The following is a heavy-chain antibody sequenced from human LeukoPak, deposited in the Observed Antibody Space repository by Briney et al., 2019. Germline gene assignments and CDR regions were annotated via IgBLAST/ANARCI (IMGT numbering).Heavy chain of an antibody. Sequence: GGSLRLSCADSGFTFSSYWMSWVRQAPGKGLEWVASIKEDGSEKYYVDSVKGRFTISRDNAKSSLYLQMNSLRAEDTAVYYCARERWGSGSYPNYFDYWGQGTLVTVSS. J-gene: IGHJ4*02. CDR2: IKEDGSEK. CDR3: ARERWGSGSYPNYFDY. V-gene: IGHV3-7*01. D-gene: IGHD3-10*01. CDR1: GFTFSSYW.